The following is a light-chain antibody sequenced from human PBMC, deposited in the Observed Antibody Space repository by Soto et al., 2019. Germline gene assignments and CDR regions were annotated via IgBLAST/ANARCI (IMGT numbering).Light chain of an antibody. CDR3: QSYDSSLSGYV. CDR1: ISNIGAGYD. Sequence: QSALTQPPSVSGAPGQRVTISCTGSISNIGAGYDVHWYQQLPGTAPKLLIYGNSNRPSGVPDRFSGSKSGTSASLAITGLQAEDEADYYCQSYDSSLSGYVFGTGTKVTVL. J-gene: IGLJ1*01. V-gene: IGLV1-40*01. CDR2: GNS.